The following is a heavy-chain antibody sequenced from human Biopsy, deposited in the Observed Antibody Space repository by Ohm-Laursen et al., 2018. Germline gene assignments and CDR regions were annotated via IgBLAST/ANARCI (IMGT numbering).Heavy chain of an antibody. Sequence: TLSLTCTVSGGSISDSTYHWGWIRQSPGKGLEWIGNIYYSGNTDYSPSLKSRVTISVDTSNNQFSLKLRSVTAADTAVYYCARQVDFWSGYVDYWGQGTLVAGSS. V-gene: IGHV4-39*01. D-gene: IGHD3-3*01. CDR3: ARQVDFWSGYVDY. CDR2: IYYSGNT. CDR1: GGSISDSTYH. J-gene: IGHJ4*02.